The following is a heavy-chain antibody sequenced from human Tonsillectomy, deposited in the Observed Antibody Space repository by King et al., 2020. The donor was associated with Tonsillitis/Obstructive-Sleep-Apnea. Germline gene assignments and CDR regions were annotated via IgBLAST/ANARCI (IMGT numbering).Heavy chain of an antibody. CDR3: SKFLGYCSGGSCPTGYFDY. V-gene: IGHV3-23*04. CDR1: GFTFSSYA. D-gene: IGHD2-15*01. Sequence: VQLVESGGGLVQPGGSLRLSCAASGFTFSSYAMSWVRQAPGKGLEWVSAISGSGGSTYYADSVKGRFTISRDNSKNPLYLQMNSLRAEDTAVYYCSKFLGYCSGGSCPTGYFDYWGQGTLVTVSS. J-gene: IGHJ4*02. CDR2: ISGSGGST.